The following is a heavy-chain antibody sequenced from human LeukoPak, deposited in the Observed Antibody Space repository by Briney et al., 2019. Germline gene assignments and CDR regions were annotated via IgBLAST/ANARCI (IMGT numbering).Heavy chain of an antibody. Sequence: GEPLKISAKRSGYSSSSYWISWLSRMPGKGLEWRGGIYPGDAGTRYSPSFHGKVTISADKSISPASLQSTSQKATATAIYYGPRGEGRYCSGGFCNDCCGQGTSVTVS. CDR1: GYSSSSYW. CDR2: IYPGDAGT. D-gene: IGHD2-15*01. V-gene: IGHV5-51*03. J-gene: IGHJ4*02. CDR3: PRGEGRYCSGGFCNDC.